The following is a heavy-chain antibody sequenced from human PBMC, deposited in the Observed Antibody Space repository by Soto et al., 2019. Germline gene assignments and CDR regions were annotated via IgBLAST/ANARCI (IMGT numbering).Heavy chain of an antibody. CDR1: GYSFTSYW. Sequence: GESLKISCNGSGYSFTSYWIGWVRQMPGKGLEWMGIIYPGDSDTRYSPSFQGQVTISADKSISTAYLQWSSLKASDTAMYYCARASQGYYDFWSGYYYFDYWGQGTLVTVSS. V-gene: IGHV5-51*01. CDR2: IYPGDSDT. D-gene: IGHD3-3*01. CDR3: ARASQGYYDFWSGYYYFDY. J-gene: IGHJ4*02.